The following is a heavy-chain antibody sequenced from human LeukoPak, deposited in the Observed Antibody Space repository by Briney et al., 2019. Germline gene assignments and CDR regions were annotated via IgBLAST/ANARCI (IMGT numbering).Heavy chain of an antibody. CDR3: ANSHGGFGELWVWFRP. CDR1: GFTFSIYS. Sequence: QAGGSLTLSCALSGFTFSIYSMNWARHAPGKWREWLSEISGGGDSTYYAVSVKGRLTISRDNAKDTVYLQMNSLRVEDTATYYCANSHGGFGELWVWFRPWGQGTLVTVSS. V-gene: IGHV3-23*01. CDR2: ISGGGDST. J-gene: IGHJ5*02. D-gene: IGHD3-10*01.